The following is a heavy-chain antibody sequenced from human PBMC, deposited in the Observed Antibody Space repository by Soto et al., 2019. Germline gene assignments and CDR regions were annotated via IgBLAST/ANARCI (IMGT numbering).Heavy chain of an antibody. D-gene: IGHD5-18*01. CDR3: ARENPYSYGPHYFDY. CDR2: IYYSGST. V-gene: IGHV4-30-4*01. CDR1: GGSISSGDYY. Sequence: QVQLQESGPGLVKPSQTLSLTCTVSGGSISSGDYYWSWIRQPPGKGLEWIGYIYYSGSTYYNPSLKSRVTISVDTSKNQFSLKLSSVTAADTAVYYCARENPYSYGPHYFDYWGQGTLVTVSS. J-gene: IGHJ4*02.